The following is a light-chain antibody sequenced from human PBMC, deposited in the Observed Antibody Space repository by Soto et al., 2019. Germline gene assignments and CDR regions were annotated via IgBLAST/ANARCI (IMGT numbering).Light chain of an antibody. CDR1: QTVSSD. Sequence: DIVMTQYPATLSVSLGERATLSCRASQTVSSDVAWYQQKPGQAPRLVIQDASTRATGIPSRFSGSGSGTEFTLTISSLQSEDFAVYFCQQYNYWPRTFGQGTKVDIK. J-gene: IGKJ1*01. V-gene: IGKV3D-15*01. CDR2: DAS. CDR3: QQYNYWPRT.